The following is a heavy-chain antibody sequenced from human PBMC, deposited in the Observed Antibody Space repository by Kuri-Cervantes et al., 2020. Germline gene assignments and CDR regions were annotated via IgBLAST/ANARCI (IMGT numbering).Heavy chain of an antibody. CDR2: FDPEDGET. J-gene: IGHJ5*02. CDR1: GYTLTELS. Sequence: ASVKVSCKVSGYTLTELSMHWVRQAPGKGLEWMGGFDPEDGETIYAQKFQGRVTMTEDTSTDTAYMELSRLRTDDTAVYYCARDLRRAFHRPGGYYPVGDWFDPCGQGTLVTVSS. CDR3: ARDLRRAFHRPGGYYPVGDWFDP. V-gene: IGHV1-24*01. D-gene: IGHD3-22*01.